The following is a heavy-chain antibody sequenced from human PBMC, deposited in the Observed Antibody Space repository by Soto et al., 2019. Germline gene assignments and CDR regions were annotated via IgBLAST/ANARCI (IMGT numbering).Heavy chain of an antibody. CDR3: ASAESVAARYFDY. D-gene: IGHD6-6*01. CDR1: GGSISSGGYY. CDR2: IYHSGST. Sequence: QVQLQESGPGLVKPSQTLSLTCIVSGGSISSGGYYWTWIRQHPGKGLEWIGYIYHSGSTYYNPSLESRVTISVDTSKNQISVELRSVTAANTAVYYCASAESVAARYFDYWGQGTRGTVYS. J-gene: IGHJ4*02. V-gene: IGHV4-31*03.